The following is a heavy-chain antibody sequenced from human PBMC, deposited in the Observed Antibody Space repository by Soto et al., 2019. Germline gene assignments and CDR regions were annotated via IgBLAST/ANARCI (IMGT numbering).Heavy chain of an antibody. Sequence: SETLFLTCTVSGGSISSGGYYWSWIRQHPGKGLEWIGYIYYSGSTYYNPSLKSRVTISVDTSKNQFSLKLSSVTAADTAVYYCARTVVVTAIDPYYFDYWGQGTLVTVSS. J-gene: IGHJ4*02. CDR3: ARTVVVTAIDPYYFDY. V-gene: IGHV4-31*03. D-gene: IGHD2-21*02. CDR2: IYYSGST. CDR1: GGSISSGGYY.